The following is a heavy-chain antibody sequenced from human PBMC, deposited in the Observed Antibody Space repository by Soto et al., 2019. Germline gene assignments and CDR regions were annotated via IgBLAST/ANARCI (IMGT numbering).Heavy chain of an antibody. CDR2: ISYDGSNK. Sequence: GGSLRLSCAASGFTFNTYDIHWVRQAPGKGLEWVAVISYDGSNKYYADSVKGRFTISRDNSKNTLYLQMNSLRAEDTAVYYCARDKGYGGNPQSYYFDYWGQGTLVTVSS. J-gene: IGHJ4*02. CDR1: GFTFNTYD. V-gene: IGHV3-30-3*01. D-gene: IGHD2-15*01. CDR3: ARDKGYGGNPQSYYFDY.